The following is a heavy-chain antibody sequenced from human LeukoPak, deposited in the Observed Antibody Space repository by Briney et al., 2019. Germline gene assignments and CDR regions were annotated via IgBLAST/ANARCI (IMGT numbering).Heavy chain of an antibody. CDR3: AKDSSTAMVDHPDY. CDR2: ISGSGGST. D-gene: IGHD5-18*01. V-gene: IGHV3-23*01. Sequence: PGGSLRLSCAASGFTFSSNAMSWVRQAPGKGLEWVSAISGSGGSTYYADSVKGWFTISRDNSKNTLYLQMNSLRAEDTAVYYCAKDSSTAMVDHPDYWGQGTLVTVPS. CDR1: GFTFSSNA. J-gene: IGHJ4*02.